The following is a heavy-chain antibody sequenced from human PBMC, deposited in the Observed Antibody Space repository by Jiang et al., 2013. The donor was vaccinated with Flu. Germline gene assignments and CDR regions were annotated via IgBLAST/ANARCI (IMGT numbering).Heavy chain of an antibody. CDR2: IYYSGSP. CDR1: GGLISGYSYY. V-gene: IGHV4-39*01. D-gene: IGHD2-15*01. J-gene: IGHJ6*02. CDR3: ARHVSSGYHLLHHYYDLDV. Sequence: GPGLVKPSETLSLTCSVSGGLISGYSYYWGWIRQPRGKGLEWIGSIYYSGSPYYNPSLESRVAISVDTSKNQFSLKVNSVTAADTAVYYCARHVSSGYHLLHHYYDLDVWGQGTTVTVSS.